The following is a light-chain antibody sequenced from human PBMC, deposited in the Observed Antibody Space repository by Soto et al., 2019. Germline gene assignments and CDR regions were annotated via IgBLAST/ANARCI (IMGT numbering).Light chain of an antibody. V-gene: IGKV3-15*01. CDR3: QQYNNWPPGAT. Sequence: DIVMTQSPATLSVSPGERATLSCRASLTVSNNLAWYQQKPGQAPRLLIYYASTRVTGIPDRFSGSGSVKDVTLTISSVQSEDVAVSYCQQYNNWPPGATFGQGTRVDIK. CDR1: LTVSNN. J-gene: IGKJ3*01. CDR2: YAS.